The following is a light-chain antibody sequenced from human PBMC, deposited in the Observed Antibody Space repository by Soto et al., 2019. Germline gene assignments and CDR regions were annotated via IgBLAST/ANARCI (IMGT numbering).Light chain of an antibody. CDR1: SSDVGIYNY. J-gene: IGLJ1*01. CDR3: SSYTTRSTRV. CDR2: EVT. V-gene: IGLV2-14*01. Sequence: QSVLTQPASVSGSPGQSIAISCTGSSSDVGIYNYVSWYQQHPGKVPKLIIYEVTNRPSGVSNRFSGSKSGNTASLTISGLQAEDEADYYCSSYTTRSTRVFGPGTKSPS.